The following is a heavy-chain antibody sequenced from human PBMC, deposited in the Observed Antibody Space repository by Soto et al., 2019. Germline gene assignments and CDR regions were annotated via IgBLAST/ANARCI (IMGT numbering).Heavy chain of an antibody. Sequence: VSLKGDWKAAWYTFTGDHVNLVRKATGQGLEWMGWMNPNSGNTGYAQKFQGRVTMTRNTSISTAYMELSSLRSEDTSVYYCARDQSSSGCLDLWGQGTLVTVSS. J-gene: IGHJ5*02. D-gene: IGHD6-6*01. CDR2: MNPNSGNT. CDR3: ARDQSSSGCLDL. CDR1: WYTFTGDH. V-gene: IGHV1-8*01.